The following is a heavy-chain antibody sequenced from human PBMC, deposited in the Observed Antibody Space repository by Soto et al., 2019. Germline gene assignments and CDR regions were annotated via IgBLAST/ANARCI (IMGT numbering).Heavy chain of an antibody. V-gene: IGHV2-5*02. D-gene: IGHD3-22*01. CDR3: AHVSYYDSSGGFDY. Sequence: QITLKESGPTLVKPTQTLTLTCTFSGFSLSTSGVGVGWIRQPPGKALEWLALIYWDDDKRYSPSLKSRLTITKDTSKNQVVLTMTNMDPMDTATYYCAHVSYYDSSGGFDYWGQGTLVTVSS. CDR2: IYWDDDK. CDR1: GFSLSTSGVG. J-gene: IGHJ4*02.